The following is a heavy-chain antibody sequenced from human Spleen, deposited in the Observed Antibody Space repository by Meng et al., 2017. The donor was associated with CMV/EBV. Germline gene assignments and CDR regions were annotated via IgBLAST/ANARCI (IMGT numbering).Heavy chain of an antibody. CDR2: IRYDGSKT. D-gene: IGHD6-19*01. Sequence: GGSLRLSCAASGFTFVSYGMHWVRQAPGKGLEWVAFIRYDGSKTYYADSVKGRFTISRDNSRNTLYLQMNGLRPEDTAIYYCAKDRGDSSGRYFDYWGQGALVTVSS. J-gene: IGHJ4*02. CDR3: AKDRGDSSGRYFDY. CDR1: GFTFVSYG. V-gene: IGHV3-30*02.